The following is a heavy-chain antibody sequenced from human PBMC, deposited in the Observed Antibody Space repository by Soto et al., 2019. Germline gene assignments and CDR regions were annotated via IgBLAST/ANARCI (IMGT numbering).Heavy chain of an antibody. D-gene: IGHD2-2*01. Sequence: EVQLLESGGGLVQPGGSLRLSCAASGFTFSSYAMSWVRQAPGQGLEWVSAISGSGGSTYYADSVKGRFTISRDNSKNTLYLQMNSLRAEDTAVYYCAKQWGNIVVVPAAIPYYYYGMDVWGQGTTVTVSS. CDR2: ISGSGGST. J-gene: IGHJ6*02. CDR3: AKQWGNIVVVPAAIPYYYYGMDV. V-gene: IGHV3-23*01. CDR1: GFTFSSYA.